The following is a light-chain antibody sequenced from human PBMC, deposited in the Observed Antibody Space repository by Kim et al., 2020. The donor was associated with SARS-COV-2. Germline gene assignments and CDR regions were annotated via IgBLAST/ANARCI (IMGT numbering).Light chain of an antibody. CDR3: AAWDDRLSAWV. CDR2: NNN. V-gene: IGLV1-44*01. CDR1: GSNIGRNA. J-gene: IGLJ3*02. Sequence: QSVLTQPPSASGTPGQRVTISCSGSGSNIGRNAIYWYQQLPGTAPKLLISNNNQRPSGVPDRFSGSKSGASASLAISGFQSEDEADYYCAAWDDRLSAWVFGGGTQLTVL.